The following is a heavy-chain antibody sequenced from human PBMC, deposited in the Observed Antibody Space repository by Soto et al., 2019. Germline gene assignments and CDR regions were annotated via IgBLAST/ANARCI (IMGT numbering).Heavy chain of an antibody. D-gene: IGHD3-9*01. V-gene: IGHV3-33*01. Sequence: GGSLRLSCAASGFTFSSYGMHWVRQAPGKGLEWVAVIWYDGSNKYYADSVKGRFTISRDNSKNTLYLQMNSLRAEDTAVYYCARDPAPYYDILTGTRPAGYFDYWGQGTLVTVSS. CDR2: IWYDGSNK. CDR1: GFTFSSYG. CDR3: ARDPAPYYDILTGTRPAGYFDY. J-gene: IGHJ4*02.